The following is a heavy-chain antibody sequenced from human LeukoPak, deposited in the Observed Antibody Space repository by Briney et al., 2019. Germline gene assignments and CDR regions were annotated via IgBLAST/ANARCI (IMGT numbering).Heavy chain of an antibody. J-gene: IGHJ4*02. Sequence: PSETLSLTCSVSGGSISNCYWTWIRQPPGEGLEWIGYIYNSVRTNYNPSLRSRVTISADTSKNQFYLKLTSVTAANTAVYYCARGYFYWGQGTLVTVSS. D-gene: IGHD1-1*01. CDR3: ARGYFY. V-gene: IGHV4-59*01. CDR2: IYNSVRT. CDR1: GGSISNCY.